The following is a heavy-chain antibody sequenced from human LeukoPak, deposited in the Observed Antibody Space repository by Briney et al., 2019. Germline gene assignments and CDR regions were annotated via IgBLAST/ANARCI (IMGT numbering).Heavy chain of an antibody. CDR1: GYTFTAYY. Sequence: ASVKVSCKASGYTFTAYYMHWVRQAPGQGLEWMGWISAYNGNTNSAQKLQGRVTMTTDTSTSTAYMELRSLRSDDTAVYYCARVSMVRGVNWFDPWGQGTLVTVSS. CDR3: ARVSMVRGVNWFDP. D-gene: IGHD3-10*01. CDR2: ISAYNGNT. J-gene: IGHJ5*02. V-gene: IGHV1-18*04.